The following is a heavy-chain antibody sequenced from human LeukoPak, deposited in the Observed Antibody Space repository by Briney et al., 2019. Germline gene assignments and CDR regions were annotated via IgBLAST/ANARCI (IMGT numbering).Heavy chain of an antibody. D-gene: IGHD1-26*01. CDR1: GFTFSSYW. Sequence: GGSLRLSCAASGFTFSSYWMSWVRQAPGKGLEWVANIKQDGSEKYYVDSVKGRFTISRDNAKNSLYLRMNSLRAEDTAVYYCARQWELLYLDYWGQGTLVTVSS. CDR2: IKQDGSEK. J-gene: IGHJ4*02. V-gene: IGHV3-7*01. CDR3: ARQWELLYLDY.